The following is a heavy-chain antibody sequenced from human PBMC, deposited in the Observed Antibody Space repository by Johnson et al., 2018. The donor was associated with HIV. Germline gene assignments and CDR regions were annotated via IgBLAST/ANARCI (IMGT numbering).Heavy chain of an antibody. Sequence: VQLVESGGGVVQPGRSLRLSCAASGFTFSSYWMHWVRQAPGKGLVWVSRINSDGSSTSYADSVKGRFTISRDNAKNTLYLQMNSLRAEDTAMYYCARAKDAAYPYDAFDVWGHGTMVIVSA. D-gene: IGHD2-15*01. CDR1: GFTFSSYW. J-gene: IGHJ3*01. CDR3: ARAKDAAYPYDAFDV. V-gene: IGHV3-74*02. CDR2: INSDGSST.